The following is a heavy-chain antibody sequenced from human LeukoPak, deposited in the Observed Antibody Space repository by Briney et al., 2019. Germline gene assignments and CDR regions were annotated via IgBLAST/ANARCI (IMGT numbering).Heavy chain of an antibody. CDR3: SRESGAFCPFGY. D-gene: IGHD1-26*01. V-gene: IGHV4-4*02. Sequence: PSGTLSLTCDVSGGSISNTNWWSWVRQPPGQGLEWIGEVSLAGQTNYNPSLNGRVTMSLDESSNQLSLKLTSVTAADMAIYYCSRESGAFCPFGYWGQGTLVIVPS. CDR1: GGSISNTNW. CDR2: VSLAGQT. J-gene: IGHJ4*02.